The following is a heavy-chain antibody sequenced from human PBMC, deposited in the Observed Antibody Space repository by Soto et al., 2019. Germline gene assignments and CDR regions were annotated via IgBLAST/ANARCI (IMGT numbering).Heavy chain of an antibody. J-gene: IGHJ3*02. CDR3: ARDPRPDVFDI. CDR1: GYTFTDYA. V-gene: IGHV1-3*01. CDR2: INAGNGHT. Sequence: ASVKVSCKASGYTFTDYAMHWVRQAPGQRLEWMGWINAGNGHTKYSQKFQVRVTITRDTSASTAYMELSSLRSEDTAVYYCARDPRPDVFDIWGQGTMVTVSS.